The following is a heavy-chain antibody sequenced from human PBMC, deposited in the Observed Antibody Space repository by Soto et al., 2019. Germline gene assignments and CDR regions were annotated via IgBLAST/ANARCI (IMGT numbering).Heavy chain of an antibody. CDR3: AADHCSGGSCYWDAFDI. CDR2: IVVGSGNT. V-gene: IGHV1-58*01. D-gene: IGHD2-15*01. CDR1: GFTFTSSA. Sequence: SVKVSCKASGFTFTSSAVQWVRQARGQRLEWIGWIVVGSGNTNYAQKFQERVTITRDMSTSTAYMELSSLRSEDTAVYYCAADHCSGGSCYWDAFDIWGQGTMVTVSS. J-gene: IGHJ3*02.